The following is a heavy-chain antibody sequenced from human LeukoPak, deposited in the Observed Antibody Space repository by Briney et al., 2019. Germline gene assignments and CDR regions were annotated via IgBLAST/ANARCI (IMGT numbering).Heavy chain of an antibody. Sequence: GGSLRLSCAASGLTFTNHAMNWVRQVPGKGLEWVSGISSNGRSIYYTDSVKGRFTISRDNSNNSLNLQMNSLRAEDSAVYHCARGHGSGSWLVDVWGKGTTVTVSS. CDR2: ISSNGRSI. V-gene: IGHV3-23*01. CDR1: GLTFTNHA. CDR3: ARGHGSGSWLVDV. J-gene: IGHJ6*04. D-gene: IGHD3-10*01.